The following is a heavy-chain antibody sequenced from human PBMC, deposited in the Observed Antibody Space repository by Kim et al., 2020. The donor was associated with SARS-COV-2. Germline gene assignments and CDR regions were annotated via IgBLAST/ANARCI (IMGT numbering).Heavy chain of an antibody. D-gene: IGHD5-12*01. CDR3: AKSGQLDY. V-gene: IGHV3-23*01. Sequence: GGSLRLSCAASGFNFSNSPMSWVRQAPGKGLEWVSTIAGRGATTYYPGSVKGRFTISRDNSKNTLYLQMNNLRAEDTAVYFCAKSGQLDYWGQGTLVTVSS. CDR2: IAGRGATT. CDR1: GFNFSNSP. J-gene: IGHJ4*02.